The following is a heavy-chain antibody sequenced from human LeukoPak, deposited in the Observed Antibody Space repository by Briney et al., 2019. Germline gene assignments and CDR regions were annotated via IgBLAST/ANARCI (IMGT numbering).Heavy chain of an antibody. V-gene: IGHV3-72*01. D-gene: IGHD1-26*01. CDR1: GFIFSDYY. Sequence: GGSLRPAWAAAGFIFSDYYMDWVRPAPGEGLEWVGRARNKANGYTTEYAASVKGRFTISRDDSKNSLSLQMNSLKTEDTAVYYCIRDRPHSWGQGTLVTVSS. CDR2: ARNKANGYTT. CDR3: IRDRPHS. J-gene: IGHJ4*02.